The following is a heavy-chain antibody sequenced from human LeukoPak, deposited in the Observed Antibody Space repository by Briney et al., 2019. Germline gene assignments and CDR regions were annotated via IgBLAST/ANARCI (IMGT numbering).Heavy chain of an antibody. V-gene: IGHV3-53*01. J-gene: IGHJ6*03. CDR1: GFTVSSNY. D-gene: IGHD4-23*01. Sequence: GGSLRLSCAASGFTVSSNYMSWVRQAPGKGLEWVSVIYSGGSTYYADSVKGRFTISRDNSKNTLYLKMDSLRAEDTAVYYCAREDYGGIMDVWGKGTTVTVSS. CDR3: AREDYGGIMDV. CDR2: IYSGGST.